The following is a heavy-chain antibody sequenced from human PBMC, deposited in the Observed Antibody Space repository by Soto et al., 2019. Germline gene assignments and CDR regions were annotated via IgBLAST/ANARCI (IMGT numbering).Heavy chain of an antibody. D-gene: IGHD3-3*01. CDR1: GYTFTGYY. Sequence: QVQLVQSGAEVKKPGASMKVSCKASGYTFTGYYIHWVRQAPGQGLEWMGWINPSSGGTYYAQKFQGWVTMTRDTSISTAYMELNSLTSDDTALYYCARGGFLEWLLYRDWFDPWGQGTLVTASS. V-gene: IGHV1-2*04. J-gene: IGHJ5*02. CDR2: INPSSGGT. CDR3: ARGGFLEWLLYRDWFDP.